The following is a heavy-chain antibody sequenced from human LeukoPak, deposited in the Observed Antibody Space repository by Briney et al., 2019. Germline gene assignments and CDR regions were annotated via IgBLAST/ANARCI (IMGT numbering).Heavy chain of an antibody. CDR3: AGKRDTYCRGDSCDAFDI. Sequence: SVKVSCKASGGTFNNYAISWVRRAPGQGLEWMGRITPIFGLAKYAEKFQGRVTLTADKSTYTAYMELTSLRSEDTAVYYCAGKRDTYCRGDSCDAFDIWGQGTMVTVSS. D-gene: IGHD2-15*01. CDR1: GGTFNNYA. CDR2: ITPIFGLA. V-gene: IGHV1-69*04. J-gene: IGHJ3*02.